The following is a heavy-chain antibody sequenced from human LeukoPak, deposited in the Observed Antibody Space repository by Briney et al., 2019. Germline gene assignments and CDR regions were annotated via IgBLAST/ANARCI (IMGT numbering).Heavy chain of an antibody. J-gene: IGHJ4*02. Sequence: GRSLRLSCAASGFTFSSYGMHWVRQAPGKGLEWVAVISYDGSDKYHAESVKGRCTISRDNSKNTLYLQMISLRAEDTAVYYCVKDRYNSGWYPGYWGQGTLVTVSS. CDR2: ISYDGSDK. CDR1: GFTFSSYG. CDR3: VKDRYNSGWYPGY. D-gene: IGHD6-19*01. V-gene: IGHV3-30*18.